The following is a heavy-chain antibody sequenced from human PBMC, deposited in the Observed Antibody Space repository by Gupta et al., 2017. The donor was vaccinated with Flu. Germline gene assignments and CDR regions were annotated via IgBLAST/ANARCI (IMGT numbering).Heavy chain of an antibody. CDR2: IFSSGGT. CDR1: GCSISSGGYY. D-gene: IGHD3-10*01. CDR3: ARTQNYYGSGSHYYFDY. V-gene: IGHV4-31*03. Sequence: QVQLQESGPGLVKPSQTLSLTCTVSGCSISSGGYYWSGIRQHPGKGLEWIGYIFSSGGTYYTPSLKGRVTISVDTSKNQFSLKLSSVTAADTAVYYCARTQNYYGSGSHYYFDYWGQGTLVTASS. J-gene: IGHJ4*02.